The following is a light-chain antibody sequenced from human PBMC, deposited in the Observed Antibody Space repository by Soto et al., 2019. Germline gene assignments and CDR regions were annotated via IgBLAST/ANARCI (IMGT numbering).Light chain of an antibody. V-gene: IGKV3-15*01. CDR3: QQYYNWQPR. J-gene: IGKJ1*01. Sequence: EILMTQSPATLSVSPGERVTLSCMASQSIGSKLAWYQQRPCQAPRLLIYGASTRATGIPSMFSGSGSGTEFTLTITSLQSEDNALYYCQQYYNWQPRFGQGTKVDIK. CDR2: GAS. CDR1: QSIGSK.